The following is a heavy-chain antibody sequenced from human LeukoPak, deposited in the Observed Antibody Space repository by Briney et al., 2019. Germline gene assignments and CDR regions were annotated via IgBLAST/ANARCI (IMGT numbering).Heavy chain of an antibody. CDR2: ISSSGSTK. J-gene: IGHJ4*02. CDR1: GFSFSSYE. D-gene: IGHD6-19*01. V-gene: IGHV3-48*03. CDR3: AREEGLDY. Sequence: GGSLRLSCAASGFSFSSYEMNWVRQAPGKGLEWVSYISSSGSTKEYADSVKGRFTISRDNAKNSLYLQMNSLRVEDTAVYYCAREEGLDYWGQGTLVTVSA.